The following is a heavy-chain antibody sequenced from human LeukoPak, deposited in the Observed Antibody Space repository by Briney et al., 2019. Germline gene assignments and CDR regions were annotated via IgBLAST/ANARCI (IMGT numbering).Heavy chain of an antibody. J-gene: IGHJ3*02. V-gene: IGHV1-8*01. CDR1: GYTFTSYD. Sequence: ASVKVSCKASGYTFTSYDINWVRQATGQGLEWMGWMNPNSGNTGYAQKFQGRVTMTRNTSISTAYMELSSLRSEDTAVYYCATPPSYYDILTGHHDAFDIWGQGTMVTVSS. CDR3: ATPPSYYDILTGHHDAFDI. D-gene: IGHD3-9*01. CDR2: MNPNSGNT.